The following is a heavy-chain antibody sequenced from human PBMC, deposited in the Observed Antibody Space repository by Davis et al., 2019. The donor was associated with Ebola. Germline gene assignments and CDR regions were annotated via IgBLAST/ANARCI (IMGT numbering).Heavy chain of an antibody. CDR2: ISSDGSFK. CDR3: AKGGKFFVDD. Sequence: PGGSLRLSCAASGFTFSTFGIHRVRQAPGKGLEWVATISSDGSFKYYAVSVKGRFTLSRDNSYRTVNLQMNSLRLEDTAVYYCAKGGKFFVDDWGQGTLVTVSS. CDR1: GFTFSTFG. D-gene: IGHD1-26*01. V-gene: IGHV3-30*18. J-gene: IGHJ4*02.